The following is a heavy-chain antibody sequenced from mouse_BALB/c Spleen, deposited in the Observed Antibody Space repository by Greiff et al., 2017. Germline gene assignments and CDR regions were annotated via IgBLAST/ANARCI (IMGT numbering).Heavy chain of an antibody. CDR3: ARKRGGNYDYAMDY. Sequence: LVESGPGLVAPSQSLSITCTVSGFSLTSYDISWIRQPPGKGLEWLGVIWTGGGTNYNSAFMSRLSISKDNSKSQVFLKMNSLQTDDTAIYYCARKRGGNYDYAMDYWGQGTSVTVSS. V-gene: IGHV2-9-2*01. D-gene: IGHD2-1*01. J-gene: IGHJ4*01. CDR2: IWTGGGT. CDR1: GFSLTSYD.